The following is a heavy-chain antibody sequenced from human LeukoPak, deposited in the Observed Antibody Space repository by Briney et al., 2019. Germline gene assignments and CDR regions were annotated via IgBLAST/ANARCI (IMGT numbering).Heavy chain of an antibody. CDR2: IYIGGRT. V-gene: IGHV3-66*01. J-gene: IGHJ4*02. CDR3: ARGAPAIITAAGTGY. D-gene: IGHD6-13*01. CDR1: GFTVSRYY. Sequence: GGSLTVSCAASGFTVSRYYMIWVRQAPGKGVDWVSGIYIGGRTYYADSVKCRVTISSEDSMNTLYLQINSLRAEDTAVYYCARGAPAIITAAGTGYWGQGTLVTVSS.